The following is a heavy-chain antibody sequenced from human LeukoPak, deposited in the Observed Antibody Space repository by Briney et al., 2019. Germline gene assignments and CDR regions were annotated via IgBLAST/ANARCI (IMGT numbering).Heavy chain of an antibody. CDR3: ARGTVTMVDY. J-gene: IGHJ4*02. CDR1: TFTLNNYW. V-gene: IGHV3-7*05. Sequence: GGALRLSCTASTFTLNNYWMSWVRQAPGKGLEWVANIKQDGSEKYHVDSVKGRFTISRDNAKNSLYLQMNSLRAEDTAVYYCARGTVTMVDYWGQGTLVTVSS. D-gene: IGHD3-10*01. CDR2: IKQDGSEK.